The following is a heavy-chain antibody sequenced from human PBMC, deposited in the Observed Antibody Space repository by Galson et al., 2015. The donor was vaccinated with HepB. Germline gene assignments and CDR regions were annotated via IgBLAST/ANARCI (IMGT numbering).Heavy chain of an antibody. CDR3: AREDGAGHHFDY. D-gene: IGHD3-10*01. V-gene: IGHV3-30*04. CDR2: ISYDGSNK. J-gene: IGHJ4*02. Sequence: SLRLSCAASGFTFSSYAMHWVRQAPGKGLEWVAVISYDGSNKYYADSVKGRFTISRDNSKNTLYLQMNSLRAEDTAVYYCAREDGAGHHFDYWGQGTLVTVS. CDR1: GFTFSSYA.